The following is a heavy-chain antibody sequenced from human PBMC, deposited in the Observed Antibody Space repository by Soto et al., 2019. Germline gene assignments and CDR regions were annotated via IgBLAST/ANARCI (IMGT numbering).Heavy chain of an antibody. J-gene: IGHJ4*02. V-gene: IGHV3-21*01. Sequence: GVLRLSCAASGFIFSQYIINWVRQAPGKGLEWVSSISSTGALMYYADSVKGRFTISRDDADNSLYLQMNSLRVEDTAVYYCARDRLARGIPVAGRIDYWGQGTLVTVSS. CDR1: GFIFSQYI. D-gene: IGHD6-19*01. CDR2: ISSTGALM. CDR3: ARDRLARGIPVAGRIDY.